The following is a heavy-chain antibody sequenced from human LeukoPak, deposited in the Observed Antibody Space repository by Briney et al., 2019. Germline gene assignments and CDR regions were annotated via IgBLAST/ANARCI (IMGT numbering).Heavy chain of an antibody. J-gene: IGHJ6*02. CDR3: ARADNGYSYGPVLYYGMDV. Sequence: GASVKVSCKASGYTFTSYDINWVRQATGQGLEWMGWMNPNSGNTGYAQKFQGRVTMTRNTSISTAYMELSSLRSEDTAVYYYARADNGYSYGPVLYYGMDVWGQGTTVTVSS. D-gene: IGHD5-18*01. CDR1: GYTFTSYD. V-gene: IGHV1-8*01. CDR2: MNPNSGNT.